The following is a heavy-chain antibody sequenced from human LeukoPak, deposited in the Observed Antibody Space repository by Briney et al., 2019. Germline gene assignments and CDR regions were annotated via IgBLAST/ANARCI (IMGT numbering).Heavy chain of an antibody. Sequence: ASVTVSCKASGYTFTSYGISWVRQAPGQGLEWMGWISAYNGNTNYAQKLQGRVTMTTDTSTSTAYMELRSLRSDDTAVYYCARNTYYYDSSGYYSTSHYYYGMDVWGQGTTVTVSS. J-gene: IGHJ6*02. CDR2: ISAYNGNT. V-gene: IGHV1-18*01. CDR3: ARNTYYYDSSGYYSTSHYYYGMDV. CDR1: GYTFTSYG. D-gene: IGHD3-22*01.